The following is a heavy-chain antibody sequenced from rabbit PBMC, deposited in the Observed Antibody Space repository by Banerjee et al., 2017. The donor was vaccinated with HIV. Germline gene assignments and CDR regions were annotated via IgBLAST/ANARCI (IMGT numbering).Heavy chain of an antibody. CDR1: GFDVNTHY. CDR3: ASLPCDTSGGEFIEGVLPHYFTL. CDR2: IDPVFGGT. J-gene: IGHJ4*01. V-gene: IGHV1S43*01. D-gene: IGHD1-1*01. Sequence: QQQLEESGGGLVKPGGTLTLTCKASGFDVNTHYMSWVRQAPGKGLEWIGYIDPVFGGTYYTSWVNGRFTISSHNAQNTLYLQLNSLTAADTATYFCASLPCDTSGGEFIEGVLPHYFTLRGQGTLVTVS.